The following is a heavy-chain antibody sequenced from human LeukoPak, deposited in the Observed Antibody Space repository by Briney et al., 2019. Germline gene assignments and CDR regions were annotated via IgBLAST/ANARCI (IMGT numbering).Heavy chain of an antibody. CDR1: GGSFSGYY. CDR2: INHSGST. CDR3: ARRITIFGVVIIGRWFDP. D-gene: IGHD3-3*01. J-gene: IGHJ5*02. Sequence: SETLSLTCAVYGGSFSGYYRSWIRQPPGKGLEWIGEINHSGSTNYNPSLKSRVTISVDTSKNQFSLKLSSVTAADTAVYYCARRITIFGVVIIGRWFDPWGQGTLVTVSS. V-gene: IGHV4-34*01.